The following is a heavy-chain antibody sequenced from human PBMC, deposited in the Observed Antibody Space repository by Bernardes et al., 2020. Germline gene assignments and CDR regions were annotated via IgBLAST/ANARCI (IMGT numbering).Heavy chain of an antibody. CDR1: GVSTSSYY. V-gene: IGHV4-59*01. CDR3: ARGHDYGGGIDF. CDR2: VSNTGGT. Sequence: SETLSVTCTVSGVSTSSYYWSWVRQPPGKGLEWMGYVSNTGGTNYNPSLKGRVTMSLDTSRNQFSLWLTSATAADTAVYYCARGHDYGGGIDFWGQGARVTVSS. D-gene: IGHD4-17*01. J-gene: IGHJ4*02.